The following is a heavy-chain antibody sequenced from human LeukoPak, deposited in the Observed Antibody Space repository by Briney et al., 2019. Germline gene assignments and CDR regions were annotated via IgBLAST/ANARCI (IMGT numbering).Heavy chain of an antibody. J-gene: IGHJ4*02. D-gene: IGHD3-10*01. CDR3: ARDRFGELRDY. V-gene: IGHV4-4*07. CDR2: IYSSGST. Sequence: PSETLSLTCTVSGGSMSSDYWSWIRQPAGKGLEWIGRIYSSGSTNYNPSLKSRVTMSVDTSKNQFSLNLRSVTAADTAVYYCARDRFGELRDYWGQGTLVTVSS. CDR1: GGSMSSDY.